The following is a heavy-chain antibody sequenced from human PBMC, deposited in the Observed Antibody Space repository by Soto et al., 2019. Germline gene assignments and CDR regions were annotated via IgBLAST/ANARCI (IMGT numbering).Heavy chain of an antibody. D-gene: IGHD6-13*01. CDR3: ARDSDGNSSPYV. CDR2: IYHSGTT. V-gene: IGHV4-59*01. J-gene: IGHJ6*02. Sequence: SETLSLTCTVSGGSITSYYWSWIRQPPGKGLEWIGYIYHSGTTIYNPSLKSRVTISVDTSKNQFSLKLSSVTAADTAVYYCARDSDGNSSPYVWGQGTTVTVSS. CDR1: GGSITSYY.